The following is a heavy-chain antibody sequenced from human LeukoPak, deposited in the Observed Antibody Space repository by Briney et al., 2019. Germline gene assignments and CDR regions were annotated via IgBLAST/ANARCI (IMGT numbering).Heavy chain of an antibody. Sequence: GGSLRLSCAASGFSFSSYWLDWVRQAPVKGLVWVSRIGNDGSETKYADSVKGRFTISRDNAKNTLYLQMNSLRAEDTAVYYCARVGGINYFDYWGQGTLVTVSS. CDR2: IGNDGSET. V-gene: IGHV3-74*03. CDR1: GFSFSSYW. J-gene: IGHJ4*02. D-gene: IGHD3-10*01. CDR3: ARVGGINYFDY.